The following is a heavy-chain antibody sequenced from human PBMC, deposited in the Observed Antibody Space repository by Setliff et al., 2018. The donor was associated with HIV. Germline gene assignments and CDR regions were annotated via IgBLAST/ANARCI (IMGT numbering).Heavy chain of an antibody. Sequence: GGSLRLSCAASGFTFSNSAMSWVRQAPGKGLGWVSSVATNGGSTYYAASVQGRFTISSDNSNNEVYLQMNSLRAEDTAVYYCVQGGLSSGWGSFWGQGTLVTVSS. CDR1: GFTFSNSA. CDR2: VATNGGST. CDR3: VQGGLSSGWGSF. J-gene: IGHJ4*02. V-gene: IGHV3-23*01. D-gene: IGHD6-25*01.